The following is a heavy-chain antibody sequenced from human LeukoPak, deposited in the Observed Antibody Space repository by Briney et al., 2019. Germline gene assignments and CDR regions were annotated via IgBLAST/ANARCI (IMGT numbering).Heavy chain of an antibody. D-gene: IGHD2-15*01. CDR1: GFTFSFCW. CDR2: INNDGRST. Sequence: GGSLRLSCASSGFTFSFCWMHWVRQAPGKGLVWVSRINNDGRSTSYAGSVKGRFTISRDNAKNTLYLQMNSLRAEDTAVYYCARDNEYCTGGTCRLGYWGQGALVTVSS. CDR3: ARDNEYCTGGTCRLGY. J-gene: IGHJ4*02. V-gene: IGHV3-74*01.